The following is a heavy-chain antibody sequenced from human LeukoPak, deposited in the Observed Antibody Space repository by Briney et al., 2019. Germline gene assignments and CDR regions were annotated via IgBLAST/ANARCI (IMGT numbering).Heavy chain of an antibody. Sequence: SETLSLTCAVYGGSFSGYYWSWIRQPPGKGLEWIGEINHSGSTNYNPSLKSRVTISVDTSKNQFSLKLSSVTAADTAVYYCAREVVVAARYDYWGQGTLVTVSS. CDR3: AREVVVAARYDY. CDR1: GGSFSGYY. CDR2: INHSGST. D-gene: IGHD2-15*01. J-gene: IGHJ4*02. V-gene: IGHV4-34*01.